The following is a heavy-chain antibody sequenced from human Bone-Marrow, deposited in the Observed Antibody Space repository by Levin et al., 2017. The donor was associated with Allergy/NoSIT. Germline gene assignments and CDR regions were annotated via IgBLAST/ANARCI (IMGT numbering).Heavy chain of an antibody. D-gene: IGHD1/OR15-1a*01. CDR3: ATTTVLGPLHYFDS. CDR1: GGTFDSYF. CDR2: LLPILGSA. V-gene: IGHV1-69*10. Sequence: SVKVSCKASGGTFDSYFVTWVRQAPGQGPEWMGGLLPILGSANYAQKFQGRVKILADKSTATAYLELSNLKPEDTAAYYCATTTVLGPLHYFDSWGQGTPVTVSS. J-gene: IGHJ4*02.